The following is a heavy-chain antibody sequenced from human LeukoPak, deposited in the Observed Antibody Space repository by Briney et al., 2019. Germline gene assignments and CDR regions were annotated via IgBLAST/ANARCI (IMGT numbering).Heavy chain of an antibody. J-gene: IGHJ3*02. CDR1: LCTFIHYY. D-gene: IGHD5-18*01. V-gene: IGHV1-2*02. Sequence: GGSVNVSCKASLCTFIHYYMHEVGQAPGQGLEWMGCINPNSCGTNYAQKFQGRLTMTRDTSLRTAYMSLSRLRANDTAVYYFVKMMDTATSYDFDIWGKGTMVTVSS. CDR2: INPNSCGT. CDR3: VKMMDTATSYDFDI.